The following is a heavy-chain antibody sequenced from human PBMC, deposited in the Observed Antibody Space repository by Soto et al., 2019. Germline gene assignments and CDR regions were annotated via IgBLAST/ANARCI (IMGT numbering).Heavy chain of an antibody. Sequence: PSETLSLTCAVYGGSFSGYYWSWIRQPPGKGLEWIGEINHSGSTNYNPSLKSRVTISVDTSKNQFSLKLSSVTAADTAVYYCARGAAVRRLSYYYYMDVWGKGTTVTVSS. D-gene: IGHD6-13*01. CDR3: ARGAAVRRLSYYYYMDV. CDR2: INHSGST. CDR1: GGSFSGYY. V-gene: IGHV4-34*01. J-gene: IGHJ6*03.